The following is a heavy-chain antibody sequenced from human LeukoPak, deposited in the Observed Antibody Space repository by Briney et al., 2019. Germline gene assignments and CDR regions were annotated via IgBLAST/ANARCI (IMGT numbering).Heavy chain of an antibody. CDR3: ARSWLVYYWYYGMDV. D-gene: IGHD5/OR15-5a*01. J-gene: IGHJ6*02. CDR2: ISMNGTDM. CDR1: GFTFGDFY. V-gene: IGHV3-11*04. Sequence: GGSLRLSCAASGFTFGDFYMTWLRQTPGKGPEWLSYISMNGTDMDYADSVRGRFTISRDNAKDTLYLQMNSLGAEDTAVYYCARSWLVYYWYYGMDVWGQGTTVTVSS.